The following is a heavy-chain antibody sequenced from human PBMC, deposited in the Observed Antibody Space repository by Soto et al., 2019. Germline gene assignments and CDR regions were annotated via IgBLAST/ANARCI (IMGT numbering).Heavy chain of an antibody. V-gene: IGHV3-7*02. Sequence: GGSLRLSCAASGFTFSTYWMSWVRQAPGKGLEWVADIKEDGSEKYYVDSVKGRFTISRDNAKNSLYLQMNSLRAADTAVYYCARASILRLTTYTNDYWGQGILVTVYS. J-gene: IGHJ4*02. CDR2: IKEDGSEK. CDR3: ARASILRLTTYTNDY. CDR1: GFTFSTYW. D-gene: IGHD1-1*01.